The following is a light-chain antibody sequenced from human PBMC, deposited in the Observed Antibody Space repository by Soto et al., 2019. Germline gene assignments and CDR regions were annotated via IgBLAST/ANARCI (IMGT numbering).Light chain of an antibody. CDR3: ETWDSNTRV. CDR1: SGHSSYI. CDR2: LEGSGSY. V-gene: IGLV4-60*03. J-gene: IGLJ2*01. Sequence: QSVLTQSSSASASQGSSVKLTCTLSSGHSSYIIAWHQQQPGKAPRYLMKLEGSGSYNKGSGVPDRFSGSSSGADRYLTISNLQSEDEADYYCETWDSNTRVFGGGTQLTVL.